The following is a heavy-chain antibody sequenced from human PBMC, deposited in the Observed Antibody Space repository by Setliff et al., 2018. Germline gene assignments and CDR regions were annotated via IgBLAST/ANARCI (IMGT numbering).Heavy chain of an antibody. J-gene: IGHJ6*03. D-gene: IGHD4-4*01. CDR3: ARASRFGTTVWKGDYYMDV. Sequence: ASVKVSCKVSGYTFSSYAMGWMRQAPGQRLEWMGWINTNTGNPSYAQDFTGRLVFSLDTSVSTAYLQISSLKAEDSAVYYCARASRFGTTVWKGDYYMDVWGKGTTVTVSS. CDR2: INTNTGNP. CDR1: GYTFSSYA. V-gene: IGHV7-4-1*02.